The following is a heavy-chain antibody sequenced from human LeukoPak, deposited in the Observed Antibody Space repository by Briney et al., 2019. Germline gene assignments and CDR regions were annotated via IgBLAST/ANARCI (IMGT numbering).Heavy chain of an antibody. J-gene: IGHJ4*02. D-gene: IGHD6-19*01. CDR3: ARHASVDGNWPRPLDY. CDR2: VYDSVST. CDR1: GGSISSSPYY. V-gene: IGHV4-39*01. Sequence: PSETLSLTCTVSGGSISSSPYYWGWIRQPPGKGLEWIGNVYDSVSTYYNPSLKTRVTISVDTSKNQFSLKLTSVTAADTAVYYCARHASVDGNWPRPLDYWGQGSLVTVSS.